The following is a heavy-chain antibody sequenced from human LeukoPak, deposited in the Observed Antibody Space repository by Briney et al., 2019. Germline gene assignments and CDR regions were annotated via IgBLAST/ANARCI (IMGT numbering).Heavy chain of an antibody. CDR2: ISSSSSYI. Sequence: GGSLRLSCAASGFTFSSYSMNWVRQAPGKGLEWVSSISSSSSYIYYADSVKGRFTISRDNAKNSLYLQMNSLRAEDTAVYYCARDLDVDGYNTDGWFDPWGQGTLVTVSS. V-gene: IGHV3-21*01. J-gene: IGHJ5*02. D-gene: IGHD5-24*01. CDR1: GFTFSSYS. CDR3: ARDLDVDGYNTDGWFDP.